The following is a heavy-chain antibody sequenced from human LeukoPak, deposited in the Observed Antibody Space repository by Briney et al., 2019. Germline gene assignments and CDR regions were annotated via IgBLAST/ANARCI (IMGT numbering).Heavy chain of an antibody. V-gene: IGHV3-48*02. J-gene: IGHJ3*02. CDR3: ARDGDSSGYYAAFDI. D-gene: IGHD3-22*01. CDR1: GFTFSSFA. CDR2: ISSSSSII. Sequence: GGSLRLSCAASGFTFSSFAMNWVRQAPGKGLEWLSYISSSSSIIYYADSVKGRFTISRDNAKNSLYLQTNSLRDEDTAVYYCARDGDSSGYYAAFDIWGQGTMVTVSS.